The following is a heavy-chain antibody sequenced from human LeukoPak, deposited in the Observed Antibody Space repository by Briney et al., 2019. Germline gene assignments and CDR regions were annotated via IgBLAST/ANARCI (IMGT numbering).Heavy chain of an antibody. Sequence: TLSLTCTVPDGSIGRGGYYGTWIRQYRGKGLEWIGYIYYTGTTYYNPSLQSRVSISKEASKNQFYLRLRSVTAADTAVYYCTRAGPDYGSGTGYAFYGMDVWGQGTTVSVSS. CDR3: TRAGPDYGSGTGYAFYGMDV. CDR2: IYYTGTT. CDR1: DGSIGRGGYY. J-gene: IGHJ6*02. V-gene: IGHV4-31*03. D-gene: IGHD3-10*01.